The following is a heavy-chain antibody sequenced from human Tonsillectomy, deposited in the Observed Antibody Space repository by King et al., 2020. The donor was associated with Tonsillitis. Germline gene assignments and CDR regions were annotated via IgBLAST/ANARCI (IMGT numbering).Heavy chain of an antibody. D-gene: IGHD2-21*02. J-gene: IGHJ6*03. V-gene: IGHV3-43*02. CDR3: AKDTLPDCYGRHYYYYMDV. Sequence: VQLVESGGGVVQPGGSLRLSCAASGFTFVDYAMHWVRQAPGKGLEWVSLISGDGGSTYYADSVKGRFTISRDNSKNSLYLQMNSLRTEDTALYYCAKDTLPDCYGRHYYYYMDVWGQGTTVTVSS. CDR2: ISGDGGST. CDR1: GFTFVDYA.